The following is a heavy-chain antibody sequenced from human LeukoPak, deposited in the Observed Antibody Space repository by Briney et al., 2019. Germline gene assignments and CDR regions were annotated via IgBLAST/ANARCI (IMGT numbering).Heavy chain of an antibody. CDR1: GGSISSYY. Sequence: SETLSLTCTVSGGSISSYYWSWIRQPAGKGLEWIGRIYTSGSTNYNPSLKSRVTMSVDTSKNQFSLKLSSVTAADPAVYYCARDAQGLVYNCSAPGGKGTLVTVPS. CDR2: IYTSGST. V-gene: IGHV4-4*07. D-gene: IGHD6-19*01. J-gene: IGHJ5*02. CDR3: ARDAQGLVYNCSAP.